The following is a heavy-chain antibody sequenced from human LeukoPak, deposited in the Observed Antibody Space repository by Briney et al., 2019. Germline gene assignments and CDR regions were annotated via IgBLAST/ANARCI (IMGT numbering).Heavy chain of an antibody. CDR1: GGSISSGSYY. V-gene: IGHV4-61*02. J-gene: IGHJ4*02. D-gene: IGHD6-6*01. CDR2: IYTSGST. CDR3: ARRHVEYTSSSDPYYFDH. Sequence: SETLSLTCTVSGGSISSGSYYWSWIRQPAGKGLEWIGRIYTSGSTNYNPSLKSRVTISVDTSKNQFSLRLTSVTPADTAVYYCARRHVEYTSSSDPYYFDHWGQGTLVTVSS.